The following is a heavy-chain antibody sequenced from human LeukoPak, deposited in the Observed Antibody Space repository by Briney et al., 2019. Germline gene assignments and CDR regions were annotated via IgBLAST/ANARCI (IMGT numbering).Heavy chain of an antibody. J-gene: IGHJ4*02. CDR3: ARDQWLDY. Sequence: GGSLRLSCAASGFTFSGYIMNWVGQGPGKGLEWVSFIGTSGNTIYYADSVKGRFTVSRDNAKNSLYLQMNSLRAQDTAVYYCARDQWLDYWGQGTLVTVSS. CDR1: GFTFSGYI. CDR2: IGTSGNTI. V-gene: IGHV3-48*01. D-gene: IGHD6-19*01.